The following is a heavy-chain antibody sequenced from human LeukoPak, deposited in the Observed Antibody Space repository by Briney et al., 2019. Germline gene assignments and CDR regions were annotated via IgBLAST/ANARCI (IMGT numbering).Heavy chain of an antibody. J-gene: IGHJ4*02. CDR3: ARGGTDYFDY. Sequence: GRSLRLSRAASGFTVSSNYMSWVRQAPGKGLEWVSVIYSGGSTYYADSVKGRFTISRDNSKNTLYLQMNSLRAEDTAVYYCARGGTDYFDYWGQGTLVTVSS. CDR2: IYSGGST. D-gene: IGHD3-16*01. CDR1: GFTVSSNY. V-gene: IGHV3-66*01.